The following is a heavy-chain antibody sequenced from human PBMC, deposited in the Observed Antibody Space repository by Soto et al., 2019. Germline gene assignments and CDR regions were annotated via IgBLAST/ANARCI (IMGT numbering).Heavy chain of an antibody. CDR1: GHALHIY. Sequence: EVQLLESGGRLVQPGGPARLPCTPWGHALHIYPVLGARVAPGKALEWVCAISGTGGSTYYADSVKGRFTISRDNSGNTLYLQMDTLRAEDTALYYCAKDWYSSTWFAADFWGQGTLVTVSS. CDR3: AKDWYSSTWFAADF. CDR2: ISGTGGST. J-gene: IGHJ4*02. V-gene: IGHV3-23*01. D-gene: IGHD6-13*01.